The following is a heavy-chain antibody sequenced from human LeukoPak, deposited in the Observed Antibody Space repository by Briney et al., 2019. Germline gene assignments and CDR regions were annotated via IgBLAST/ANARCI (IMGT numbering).Heavy chain of an antibody. J-gene: IGHJ5*02. CDR2: ISAYNGDA. Sequence: PSVTVSCKASGYSFTGHGISWVRQAPGQGREWMGWISAYNGDANYAQKFQGRVTMTTDTSTITAYMEMRSLRSDDTAVYFCARGRPESPFDPWGQGTLVTVSS. V-gene: IGHV1-18*01. CDR1: GYSFTGHG. D-gene: IGHD1-1*01. CDR3: ARGRPESPFDP.